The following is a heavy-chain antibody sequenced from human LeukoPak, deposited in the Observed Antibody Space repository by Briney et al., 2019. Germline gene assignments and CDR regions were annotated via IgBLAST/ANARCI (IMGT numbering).Heavy chain of an antibody. Sequence: PGGSLRLSCAASGFTFSSYAMSWVRQAPGKGLEWVSAISGSSGNEYYADSVKGRFTISRDNSKNALYLQMNSLRAEDTAVYYCAKDFRPAGYYYYYMDVWGKGTTVTVSS. J-gene: IGHJ6*03. CDR3: AKDFRPAGYYYYYMDV. CDR2: ISGSSGNE. D-gene: IGHD6-13*01. V-gene: IGHV3-23*01. CDR1: GFTFSSYA.